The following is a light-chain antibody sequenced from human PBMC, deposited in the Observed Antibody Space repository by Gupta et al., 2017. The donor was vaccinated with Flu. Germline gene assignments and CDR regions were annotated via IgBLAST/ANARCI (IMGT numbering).Light chain of an antibody. CDR2: EVS. CDR1: SSAVGGYNY. V-gene: IGLV2-14*01. J-gene: IGLJ2*01. Sequence: QSALTQPASVSGSPGQSITISCTGTSSAVGGYNYVSWYQQHPGKAPKLMLYEVSNRPSGVSNRCSGSKSGNTASLTTAGLQAEDEADYYCSSYTGSSTVVFGGGTKLTVL. CDR3: SSYTGSSTVV.